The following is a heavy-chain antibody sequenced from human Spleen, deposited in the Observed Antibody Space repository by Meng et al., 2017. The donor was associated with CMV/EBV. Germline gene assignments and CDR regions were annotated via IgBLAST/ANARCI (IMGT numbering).Heavy chain of an antibody. V-gene: IGHV1-2*02. CDR1: GYTFTAHY. Sequence: ASVKVSCKASGYTFTAHYFHWVRQAPGQGLEWMGWIHPHRGDTNYAQQYQGRVTLTRDTSINTGYMELTSLTSDDTAVYYCARDNNWGPDYWGQGTLVPVSS. CDR2: IHPHRGDT. D-gene: IGHD7-27*01. CDR3: ARDNNWGPDY. J-gene: IGHJ4*02.